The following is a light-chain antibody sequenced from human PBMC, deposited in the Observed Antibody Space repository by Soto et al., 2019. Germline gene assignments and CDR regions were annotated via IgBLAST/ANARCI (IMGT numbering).Light chain of an antibody. CDR2: DVS. CDR1: SSDVGGYNY. Sequence: QSVLTQPRSVSGSPGQSVTISCTGTSSDVGGYNYVSWYQQHPGKAPKLMIYDVSKRPSGVPDRFSSSKSGYTASLTISGLQAEDEADYYCCSYAGSYPYVFGTGTKVTVL. V-gene: IGLV2-11*01. J-gene: IGLJ1*01. CDR3: CSYAGSYPYV.